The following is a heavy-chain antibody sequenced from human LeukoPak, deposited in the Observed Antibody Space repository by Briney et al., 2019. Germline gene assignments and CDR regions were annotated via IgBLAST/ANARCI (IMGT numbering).Heavy chain of an antibody. Sequence: GGSLRLSCAASGFTFSSYSMNWVRQAPGKGLEWVSYISSSSSTIYYADSVKGRFTISRDNAKDSLYLQMNSLRAEDTAVYYCARMGCSSTSCYTPTFDYWGQGTLVTVSS. D-gene: IGHD2-2*02. CDR2: ISSSSSTI. J-gene: IGHJ4*02. CDR1: GFTFSSYS. V-gene: IGHV3-48*01. CDR3: ARMGCSSTSCYTPTFDY.